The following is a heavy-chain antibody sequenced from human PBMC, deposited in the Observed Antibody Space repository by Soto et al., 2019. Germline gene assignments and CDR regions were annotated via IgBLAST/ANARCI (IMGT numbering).Heavy chain of an antibody. CDR2: ISAYNGNT. J-gene: IGHJ5*02. Sequence: ASVKVSCKASGYTFTSYGISWVRQAPGQGLEWMGWISAYNGNTNYAQKLQGRVTMTTDTSTSTAYMELRSLRSDDTAVYYCARGGKIVSNWGSLDSWFDPWGQGTLVTVSS. V-gene: IGHV1-18*01. CDR1: GYTFTSYG. CDR3: ARGGKIVSNWGSLDSWFDP. D-gene: IGHD7-27*01.